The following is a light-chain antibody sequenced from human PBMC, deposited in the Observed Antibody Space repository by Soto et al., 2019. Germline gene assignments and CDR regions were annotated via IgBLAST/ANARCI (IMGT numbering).Light chain of an antibody. J-gene: IGKJ3*01. CDR3: QQRGTWPPLFA. CDR1: QSVTSN. CDR2: DAS. V-gene: IGKV3-11*01. Sequence: EIVLTQSPATLSLSPGERATLSCRASQSVTSNLAWYQQKPGQAPRLLIYDASKRATGVPARFSGSGSGTDFSLTISSLEPEDFAVYYCQQRGTWPPLFAFGPGTRVDI.